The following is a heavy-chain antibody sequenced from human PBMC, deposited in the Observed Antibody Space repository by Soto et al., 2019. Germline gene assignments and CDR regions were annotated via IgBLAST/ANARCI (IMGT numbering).Heavy chain of an antibody. CDR2: IDPSNSYI. Sequence: TGESLKIPCQGPGYSFTTHWITWVRQTPGKGLEWMGRIDPSNSYINYSPSFQGHVTISVDRSISTAYLQWSSLEASDNAIYYCARRLSGPKEEYSAYYFYGLDVWGQGTKVTVSS. V-gene: IGHV5-10-1*01. CDR1: GYSFTTHW. CDR3: ARRLSGPKEEYSAYYFYGLDV. D-gene: IGHD4-4*01. J-gene: IGHJ6*02.